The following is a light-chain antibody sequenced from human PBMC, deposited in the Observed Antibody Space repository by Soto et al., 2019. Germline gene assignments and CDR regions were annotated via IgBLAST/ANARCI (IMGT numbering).Light chain of an antibody. V-gene: IGKV3-11*01. Sequence: EIVLTQSPGTLSLSPCERATLSFSASQSVSSFLARYQRKPGQAPRLLIYDASNRATGIPARFSGSGSGTDFTLTISSLEPEDFAVYYCQQRGNWPLTFGGGTKVDNK. CDR2: DAS. J-gene: IGKJ4*01. CDR3: QQRGNWPLT. CDR1: QSVSSF.